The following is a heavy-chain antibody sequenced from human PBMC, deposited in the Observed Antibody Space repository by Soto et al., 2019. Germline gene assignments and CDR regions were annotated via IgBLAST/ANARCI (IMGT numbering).Heavy chain of an antibody. CDR2: ISSSSSTI. V-gene: IGHV3-48*02. CDR1: GFTSVTYG. Sequence: GGPLKLSCPASGFTSVTYGINWFRQAPGKGLEWVSYISSSSSTIYYADSVKGRFTISRDNAKNSLYLQMNSLRDEDTAVYYCARTEMATDYYYYGMDVWGQGTTVTVSS. J-gene: IGHJ6*02. CDR3: ARTEMATDYYYYGMDV. D-gene: IGHD5-12*01.